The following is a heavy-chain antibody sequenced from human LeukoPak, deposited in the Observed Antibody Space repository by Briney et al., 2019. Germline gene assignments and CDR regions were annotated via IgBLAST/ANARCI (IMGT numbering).Heavy chain of an antibody. CDR2: ISGSGGST. D-gene: IGHD3-22*01. V-gene: IGHV3-23*01. Sequence: GGSLSLSCAASRFTFSIYAMSWVRQAPGKGLEWVSTISGSGGSTYYPDSVKGRFTISRDNSKNTLYLQMNSLRVEDTAVYYCAKAPYYYDSSGSYPFPGLTRFDYWGQGTLVTVSS. CDR3: AKAPYYYDSSGSYPFPGLTRFDY. J-gene: IGHJ4*02. CDR1: RFTFSIYA.